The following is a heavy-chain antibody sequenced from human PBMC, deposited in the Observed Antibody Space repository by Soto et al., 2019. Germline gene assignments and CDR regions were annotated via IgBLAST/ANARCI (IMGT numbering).Heavy chain of an antibody. D-gene: IGHD6-13*01. CDR2: MYYSGST. V-gene: IGHV4-39*07. J-gene: IGHJ4*02. CDR1: GGSISGSYYY. CDR3: ARDGSPGYSSSWFPAAFDY. Sequence: SETLSLTCAVSGGSISGSYYYWGWIRQPPGKGLEWIGTMYYSGSTNYNPSLKSRVTISVDTSKNQFSLKLSSVTAADTAVYYCARDGSPGYSSSWFPAAFDYWGQGTLVTVSS.